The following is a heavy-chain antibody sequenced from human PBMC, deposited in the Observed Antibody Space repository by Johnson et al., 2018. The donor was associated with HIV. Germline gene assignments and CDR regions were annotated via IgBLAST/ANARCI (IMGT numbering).Heavy chain of an antibody. CDR2: IRSKAYGGTT. CDR3: TRDRPSGSYYVDAFDI. J-gene: IGHJ3*02. V-gene: IGHV3-49*03. CDR1: GFTFGDYA. Sequence: VQLVESGGGLVQPGRSLRLSCTASGFTFGDYAMSWFRQAPGKGLEWVGFIRSKAYGGTTEYATSVKGRFTISSDDSKSIAYLQMNSLKTEDTAVYYCTRDRPSGSYYVDAFDIWGQGTMVTVSS. D-gene: IGHD1-26*01.